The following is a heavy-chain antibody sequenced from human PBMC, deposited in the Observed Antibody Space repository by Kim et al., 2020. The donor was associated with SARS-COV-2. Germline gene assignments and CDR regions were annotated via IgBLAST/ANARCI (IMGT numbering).Heavy chain of an antibody. CDR2: MNPNSGNT. CDR1: GYTFTSYD. Sequence: ASVKVSCKASGYTFTSYDINWVRQATGQGLEWMGWMNPNSGNTGYAQKFQGRVTMTRNTSISTAYMELSSLRSEDTAVYYCAISSGSTGVYDAFDIWGQGTMVTVSS. D-gene: IGHD3-22*01. J-gene: IGHJ3*02. CDR3: AISSGSTGVYDAFDI. V-gene: IGHV1-8*01.